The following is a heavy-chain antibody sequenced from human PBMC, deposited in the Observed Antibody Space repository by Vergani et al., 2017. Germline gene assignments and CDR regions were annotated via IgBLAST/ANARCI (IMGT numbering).Heavy chain of an antibody. CDR2: ISNDGSKK. D-gene: IGHD3-10*01. CDR1: GFSFSSHA. J-gene: IGHJ6*03. Sequence: QVQLAESGGGRVQPGRSLRLSCAASGFSFSSHAIHWVRQAPGKGLEWVAVISNDGSKKYYADSVMGRFTISRDNSKSTLDLQMNSLRTQDTAVYYCAKSGSVTSGSLQYNFYMDVWGKGTTVTVS. CDR3: AKSGSVTSGSLQYNFYMDV. V-gene: IGHV3-30*18.